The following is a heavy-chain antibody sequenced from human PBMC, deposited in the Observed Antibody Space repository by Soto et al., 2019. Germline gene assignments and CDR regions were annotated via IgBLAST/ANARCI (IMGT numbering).Heavy chain of an antibody. V-gene: IGHV4-34*01. CDR1: GGSFSGYY. CDR2: INHSGST. Sequence: PSETLSLTCAVYGGSFSGYYWSWIRQPPGKGLEWIGEINHSGSTNYNPSLKSRVTISVDTSKNQFSLKLSSVTAADTAVYYCARVPIFGVVIISYYYGMDVGGQGTTVTVSS. CDR3: ARVPIFGVVIISYYYGMDV. D-gene: IGHD3-3*01. J-gene: IGHJ6*02.